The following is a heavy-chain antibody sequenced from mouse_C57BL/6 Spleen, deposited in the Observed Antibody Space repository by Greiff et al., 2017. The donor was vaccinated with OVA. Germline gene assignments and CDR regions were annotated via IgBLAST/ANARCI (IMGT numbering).Heavy chain of an antibody. J-gene: IGHJ4*01. Sequence: QVQLKESGAELVRPGTSVKMSCKASGYTFTNYWIGWAKQRPGHGLEWIGDIYPGGGYTNYNEKFKGKATLTADKSSSTAYMQFSSLTSEDSAIYYCARWVYSNSRRYAMDYWGQGTSVTVSS. V-gene: IGHV1-63*01. CDR2: IYPGGGYT. D-gene: IGHD2-5*01. CDR3: ARWVYSNSRRYAMDY. CDR1: GYTFTNYW.